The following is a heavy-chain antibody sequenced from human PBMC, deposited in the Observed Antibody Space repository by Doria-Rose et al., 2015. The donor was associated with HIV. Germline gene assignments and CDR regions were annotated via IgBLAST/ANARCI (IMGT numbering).Heavy chain of an antibody. J-gene: IGHJ4*02. CDR2: ISYTGST. CDR1: GGSVSHYY. CDR3: ARVLSGTYDY. D-gene: IGHD1-26*01. Sequence: VQLQESGPGLVRPSETLSLTCSVSGGSVSHYYWSWILQPPGKGLEYIGDISYTGSTNYSPSLKSRVSISIDTSKNRFSLRLSSVTAADTAVYYCARVLSGTYDYWGQGTLVTVSS. V-gene: IGHV4-59*02.